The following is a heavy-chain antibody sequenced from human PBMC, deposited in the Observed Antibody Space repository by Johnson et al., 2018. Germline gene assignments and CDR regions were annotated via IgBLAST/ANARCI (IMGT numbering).Heavy chain of an antibody. V-gene: IGHV3-7*01. Sequence: VQLVQSGGGLVQPGGSLRLSCAASGFTFSSYWMSWVRQAPGKGLEWVANIKQDGSEKYYVDSVKGRFTISRENAKNSLYLQMNSLIAEDTVVYYCARDGLYCSGGSCYTGYYYYYMDVWGKGTTVTVSS. D-gene: IGHD2-15*01. CDR1: GFTFSSYW. CDR3: ARDGLYCSGGSCYTGYYYYYMDV. CDR2: IKQDGSEK. J-gene: IGHJ6*03.